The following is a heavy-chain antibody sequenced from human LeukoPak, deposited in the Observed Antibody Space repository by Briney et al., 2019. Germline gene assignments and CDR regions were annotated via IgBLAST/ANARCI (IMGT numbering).Heavy chain of an antibody. V-gene: IGHV1-69*04. D-gene: IGHD1-26*01. CDR3: ARDGSPIVGATHFDY. Sequence: SVKVSCKASAGTFSSYAISWVRQAPGQGLEWMGRIIPILGIANYAQKFQGRVTITADKSTSTAYMELSSLRSEDTAVYYCARDGSPIVGATHFDYWGQGTLVTVSS. CDR2: IIPILGIA. CDR1: AGTFSSYA. J-gene: IGHJ4*02.